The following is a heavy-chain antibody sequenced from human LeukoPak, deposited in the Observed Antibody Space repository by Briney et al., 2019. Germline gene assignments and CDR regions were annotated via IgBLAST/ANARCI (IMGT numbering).Heavy chain of an antibody. CDR2: IIPILGTA. D-gene: IGHD2-2*01. J-gene: IGHJ4*02. CDR1: GGTFSSYT. V-gene: IGHV1-69*08. Sequence: GASVKVSCKASGGTFSSYTISWVRQAPGQGLEWMGRIIPILGTANYAQKFQGRVTITADKSTSTAYMELSSLRSEDTAVYYCARGYCSSTSCSLPFILWGQGTLVTVSS. CDR3: ARGYCSSTSCSLPFIL.